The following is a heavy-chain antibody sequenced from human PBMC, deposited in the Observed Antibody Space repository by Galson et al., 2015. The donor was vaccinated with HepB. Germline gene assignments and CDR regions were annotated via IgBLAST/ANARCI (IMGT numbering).Heavy chain of an antibody. CDR3: AREDRMGATIAAFDI. D-gene: IGHD1-26*01. Sequence: SLRLSCAASGFTFSNYWMHWVRQAPGKGLVWVSRISSDGSSTSYADSVKGRFTISRDNAKNTLYLQMNSLRAEDTAVYYCAREDRMGATIAAFDIWGQGTMVTVSS. CDR2: ISSDGSST. CDR1: GFTFSNYW. J-gene: IGHJ3*02. V-gene: IGHV3-74*01.